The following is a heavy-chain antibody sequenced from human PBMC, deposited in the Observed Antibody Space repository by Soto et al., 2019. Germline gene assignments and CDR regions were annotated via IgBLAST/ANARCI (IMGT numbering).Heavy chain of an antibody. D-gene: IGHD3-22*01. Sequence: VASVKVSCKASGYTFTGYYMHWVRQAPGQGXEWMGWINPNSGGTNYAQKFQGRVTMTRDTSISTAYMELSRLRSDDTAVYYCARHLYDSSGYYYRQGGDYYYYGMDVWGQGTTVTVSS. CDR1: GYTFTGYY. V-gene: IGHV1-2*02. J-gene: IGHJ6*02. CDR2: INPNSGGT. CDR3: ARHLYDSSGYYYRQGGDYYYYGMDV.